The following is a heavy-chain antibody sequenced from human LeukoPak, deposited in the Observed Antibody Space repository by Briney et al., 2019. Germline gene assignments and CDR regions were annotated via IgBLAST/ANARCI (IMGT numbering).Heavy chain of an antibody. CDR3: ARRLRFTEDYYGMDV. V-gene: IGHV4-59*01. D-gene: IGHD5/OR15-5a*01. CDR2: IYYSGST. CDR1: GGSLSSYY. Sequence: SETLSLTCTVSGGSLSSYYWSWIRQPPGKGLECIGDIYYSGSTKYNPSLKSRVTISVDPSKHQCSLKLGSVTAADTAVYYCARRLRFTEDYYGMDVWGQGTTVTVSS. J-gene: IGHJ6*02.